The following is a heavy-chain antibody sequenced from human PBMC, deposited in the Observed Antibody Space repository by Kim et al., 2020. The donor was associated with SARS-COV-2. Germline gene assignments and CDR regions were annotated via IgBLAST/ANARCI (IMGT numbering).Heavy chain of an antibody. D-gene: IGHD6-19*01. J-gene: IGHJ6*02. Sequence: RVTISVDTSKNQFSLKLSSVTAADTAVYYCARSTRYSSGWGYYYYYGMDVWGQGTTVTVSS. CDR3: ARSTRYSSGWGYYYYYGMDV. V-gene: IGHV4-34*01.